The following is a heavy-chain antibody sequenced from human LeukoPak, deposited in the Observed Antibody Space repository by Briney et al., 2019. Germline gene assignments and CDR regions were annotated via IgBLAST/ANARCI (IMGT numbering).Heavy chain of an antibody. Sequence: SETLSLTCTVSGGSISPNLWSWIRQPPGKGLEWIGYVQYSGDTHYNPSLESRVTISVDTSMNQVSLKLISVTAADTAVYYCARHVLRSGTVFDVWGQGTLVTVSS. CDR2: VQYSGDT. V-gene: IGHV4-59*08. D-gene: IGHD2-8*01. CDR3: ARHVLRSGTVFDV. J-gene: IGHJ4*02. CDR1: GGSISPNL.